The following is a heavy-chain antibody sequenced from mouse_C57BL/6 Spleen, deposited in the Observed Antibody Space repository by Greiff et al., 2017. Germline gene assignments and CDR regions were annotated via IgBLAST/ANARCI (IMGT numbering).Heavy chain of an antibody. V-gene: IGHV5-12*01. CDR2: ISNGGGST. D-gene: IGHD2-1*01. CDR1: GFTFSDYY. J-gene: IGHJ3*01. CDR3: ARQGVYYGNRFAY. Sequence: EVQVVESGGGLVQPGGSLKLSCAASGFTFSDYYMYWVRQTPEKRLEWVAYISNGGGSTYYPDTVKGRFTISRDNAKNTLYLQMSRLKSEDTAMYYCARQGVYYGNRFAYWGQGTLVTVSA.